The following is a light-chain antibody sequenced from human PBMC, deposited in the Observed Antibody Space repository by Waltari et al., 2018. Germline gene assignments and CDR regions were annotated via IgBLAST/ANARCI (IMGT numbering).Light chain of an antibody. V-gene: IGKV3-20*01. CDR2: GAS. J-gene: IGKJ3*01. CDR1: QSVSNSY. Sequence: IVLTQSPGTLSLSPGERATLYCRASQSVSNSYLAWYQQKPGQAPRLLVYGASSRATGIPNRFTGSGSGTDSTLTITKLQPEDFAVYYCQHYGSPVPTFGPGTKVDIK. CDR3: QHYGSPVPT.